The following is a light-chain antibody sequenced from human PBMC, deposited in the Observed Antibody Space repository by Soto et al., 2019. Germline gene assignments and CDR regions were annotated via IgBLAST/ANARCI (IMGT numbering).Light chain of an antibody. Sequence: EIVLTLSPGTLSLSPGERATLSCRASQSLTSSYLAWYQQKPGQAPRLLLYGASSRATDIPDRFSGSGSGTDFTLTISRLEPEECAVYYCQQYESAPPSYTLGQGTKLEIK. CDR3: QQYESAPPSYT. V-gene: IGKV3-20*01. CDR2: GAS. CDR1: QSLTSSY. J-gene: IGKJ2*01.